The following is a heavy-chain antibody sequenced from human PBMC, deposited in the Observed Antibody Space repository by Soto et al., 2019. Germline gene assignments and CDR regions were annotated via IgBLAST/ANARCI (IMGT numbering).Heavy chain of an antibody. V-gene: IGHV3-48*01. Sequence: GGSLRLSCAASGFTFSSYSMNWVRQAPGKGLEWVSYISSSSSTIYYADSVKGRFTISRDNAKNSLYLQMNSLRAEDTAVYYCARRYYYGSGSYYTNDFDYWGQGTLVTVSS. D-gene: IGHD3-10*01. CDR2: ISSSSSTI. J-gene: IGHJ4*02. CDR1: GFTFSSYS. CDR3: ARRYYYGSGSYYTNDFDY.